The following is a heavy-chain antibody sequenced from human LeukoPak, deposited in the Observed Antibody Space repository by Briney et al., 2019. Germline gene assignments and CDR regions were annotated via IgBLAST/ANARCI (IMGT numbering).Heavy chain of an antibody. D-gene: IGHD1-26*01. Sequence: PSETLSLTCTVSGGSISSSSYYWGWIRQPPGKGLEWIGSIYYSGSTYYNPSLKSRVTISVDTSKNQFSLKLSSVTAADTAVYYCARHDNLLRSGSYDYWGQGTLVTVSS. CDR1: GGSISSSSYY. CDR2: IYYSGST. V-gene: IGHV4-39*01. CDR3: ARHDNLLRSGSYDY. J-gene: IGHJ4*02.